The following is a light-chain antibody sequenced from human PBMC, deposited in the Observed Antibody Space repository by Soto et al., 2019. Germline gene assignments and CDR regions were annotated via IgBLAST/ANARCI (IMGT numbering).Light chain of an antibody. CDR1: SSDIGGYNS. V-gene: IGLV2-11*01. J-gene: IGLJ2*01. CDR3: CSYAGSYTFVV. CDR2: DVS. Sequence: QSVLTQPPSASGSPGQSVTISCTGTSSDIGGYNSVSWYQQHPGKAPRLMIYDVSKRPSGVPDRFSGSKSGNTASLTISGLQAEDEADYYCCSYAGSYTFVVFGGGTKLTVL.